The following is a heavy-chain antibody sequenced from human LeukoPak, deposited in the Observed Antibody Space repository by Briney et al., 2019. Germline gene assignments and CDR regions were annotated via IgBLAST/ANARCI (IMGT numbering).Heavy chain of an antibody. CDR2: ISSSSTYT. J-gene: IGHJ4*02. Sequence: PGGSLRLSCAASGFTFSDYYMSWIRQAPGKGLEWVSYISSSSTYTNYADSVKGRFAISRDNAKNSLCLQMNSLRPEDTAVYYCAMYRNYGDRDYWGQGTLVTVSS. CDR3: AMYRNYGDRDY. D-gene: IGHD4-17*01. V-gene: IGHV3-11*06. CDR1: GFTFSDYY.